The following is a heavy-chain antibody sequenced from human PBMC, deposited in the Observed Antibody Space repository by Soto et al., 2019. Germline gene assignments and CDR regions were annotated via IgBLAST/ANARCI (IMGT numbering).Heavy chain of an antibody. CDR2: IIPIFNTT. Sequence: QVQLVQSGAEVKTPGSSLKVSCTVPGTRFSNYVISWVQQAPGQGLEWLGRIIPIFNTTQYPQKLQGRVTITADKSTNTASLELSSLRFEDTAVYYCAREGRGKKAGYNGLVSLGYWGQGTPVTVSS. CDR1: GTRFSNYV. J-gene: IGHJ4*02. D-gene: IGHD2-2*02. CDR3: AREGRGKKAGYNGLVSLGY. V-gene: IGHV1-69*06.